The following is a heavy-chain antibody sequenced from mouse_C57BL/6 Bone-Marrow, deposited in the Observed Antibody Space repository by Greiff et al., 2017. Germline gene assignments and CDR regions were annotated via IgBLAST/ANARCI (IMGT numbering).Heavy chain of an antibody. V-gene: IGHV5-12*01. CDR2: ISNGGGST. J-gene: IGHJ4*01. Sequence: EVQLVESGGGLVQPGGSLKLSCAASVFTFSDYYMYWVRQTPEKRLEWVAYISNGGGSTYYPDTVKGRFTISRDNAKNTLYLQMSRLKSEDTAMYYCARPFFYNAMDYWGQGTSVTVSS. CDR1: VFTFSDYY. CDR3: ARPFFYNAMDY.